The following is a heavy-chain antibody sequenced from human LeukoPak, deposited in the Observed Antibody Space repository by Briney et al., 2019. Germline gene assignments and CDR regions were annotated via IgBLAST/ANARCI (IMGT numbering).Heavy chain of an antibody. Sequence: QTGGSLRLSCAASGFTFSSYAMSWVRQAPGKGLEWVSAISGSGGSAYYADSVKGRFTISRDNAKNTLYLQMNSLRAEDTAVYYCASTDDSSGYYYGPPPHTYYYYGMDVWGQGTTVTVSS. CDR3: ASTDDSSGYYYGPPPHTYYYYGMDV. CDR2: ISGSGGSA. CDR1: GFTFSSYA. V-gene: IGHV3-23*01. D-gene: IGHD3-22*01. J-gene: IGHJ6*02.